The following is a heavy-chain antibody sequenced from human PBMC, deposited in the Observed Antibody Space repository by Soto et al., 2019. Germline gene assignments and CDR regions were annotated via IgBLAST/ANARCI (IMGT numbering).Heavy chain of an antibody. V-gene: IGHV3-23*01. CDR1: GFSFSSFA. J-gene: IGHJ4*02. D-gene: IGHD2-15*01. CDR3: AKEVVLRVFDS. CDR2: ISASFSGT. Sequence: GGSLRLCCVASGFSFSSFAMSWVRQSPGKGPEWISGISASFSGTYYADSVKGRFTISRDNSKNTLYLQMNSLRAEDTAIYYCAKEVVLRVFDSWGQGTLVTVSS.